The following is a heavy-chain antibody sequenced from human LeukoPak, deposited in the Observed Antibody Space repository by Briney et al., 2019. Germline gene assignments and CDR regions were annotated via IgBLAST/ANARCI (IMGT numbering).Heavy chain of an antibody. D-gene: IGHD1-26*01. V-gene: IGHV4-38-2*02. Sequence: PSETLSLTCTVSGYSISSGYYWGWIRQPPGKGLEWIGSIYYSGSTYYNPSLKSRVTISVDTSKNQFSLTLSSVTAADTAVYYCARLRPMGATTDQAWYYFDYWGQGTLVTVSS. J-gene: IGHJ4*02. CDR2: IYYSGST. CDR3: ARLRPMGATTDQAWYYFDY. CDR1: GYSISSGYY.